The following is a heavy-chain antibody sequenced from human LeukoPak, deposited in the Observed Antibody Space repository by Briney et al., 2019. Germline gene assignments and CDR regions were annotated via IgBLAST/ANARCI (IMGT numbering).Heavy chain of an antibody. J-gene: IGHJ4*02. CDR1: GGSISSGGYS. Sequence: PSETLSLTCAVSGGSISSGGYSWSWIRQPPGKGLEWIGYIYHSGSTYYNPSLKSRVTISVDRSKNQLSLKLSSVTAADTAVYYCARGNSGSYYSLDYWGQGTLVTVSS. CDR3: ARGNSGSYYSLDY. D-gene: IGHD3-10*01. V-gene: IGHV4-30-2*01. CDR2: IYHSGST.